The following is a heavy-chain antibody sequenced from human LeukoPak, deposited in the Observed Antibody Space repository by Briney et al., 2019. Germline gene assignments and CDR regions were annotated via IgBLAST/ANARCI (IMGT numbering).Heavy chain of an antibody. J-gene: IGHJ5*02. D-gene: IGHD3-22*01. Sequence: SETLSLTCTVSGDSISSYYWSWIRQPAGKGLEWIGRIHASGSTNYNPSLKSRVTMSVDTSKNQFCLKLSSVTAADTAVYYCARDRYYYDSSGYYAWFDPWGQGTLVTVSS. V-gene: IGHV4-4*07. CDR1: GDSISSYY. CDR3: ARDRYYYDSSGYYAWFDP. CDR2: IHASGST.